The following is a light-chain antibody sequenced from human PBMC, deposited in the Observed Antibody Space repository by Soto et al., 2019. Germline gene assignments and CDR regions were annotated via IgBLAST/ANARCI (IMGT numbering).Light chain of an antibody. V-gene: IGKV1-39*01. J-gene: IGKJ2*01. CDR1: QRISTY. CDR2: AAS. CDR3: QQSFSTPHT. Sequence: DIQMTQSPSSLSASVGDRVTITCRASQRISTYLNWYQQKPGKAPKLLIYAASTLQSGVPSRFSGGGSGTDFTLTIGSLQPEDFSSYYCQQSFSTPHTVGQGTKLEIK.